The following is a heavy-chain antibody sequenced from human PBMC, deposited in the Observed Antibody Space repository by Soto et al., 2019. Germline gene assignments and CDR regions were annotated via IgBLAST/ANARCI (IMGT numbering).Heavy chain of an antibody. Sequence: SETLSLTCAVSGGSFTGNNWWTWVRQPPGQGLEWIGEIYRTGSTNYNPSLKSRVTISLDKSENQFSLKVTSLTAADTAVYYCASRDPGTSVDYWGQGTLVTVSS. J-gene: IGHJ4*02. CDR1: GGSFTGNNW. D-gene: IGHD1-7*01. CDR3: ASRDPGTSVDY. CDR2: IYRTGST. V-gene: IGHV4-4*02.